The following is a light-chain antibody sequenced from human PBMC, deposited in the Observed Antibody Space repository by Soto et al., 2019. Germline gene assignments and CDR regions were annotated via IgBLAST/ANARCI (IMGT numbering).Light chain of an antibody. CDR2: DAS. CDR1: QSISSW. J-gene: IGKJ1*01. V-gene: IGKV1-5*01. Sequence: DIQMTQSPSTLSASVGDRVTITCRASQSISSWLAWYQQKPGKAPKLLIYDASNLESGVPSRFSGGGSGTEFSLTISSLQPDDFATYYCKQYNYFWAFGQGTRVEIK. CDR3: KQYNYFWA.